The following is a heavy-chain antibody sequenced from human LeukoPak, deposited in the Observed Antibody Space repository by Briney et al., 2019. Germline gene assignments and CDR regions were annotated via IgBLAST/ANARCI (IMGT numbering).Heavy chain of an antibody. J-gene: IGHJ4*02. D-gene: IGHD1-26*01. Sequence: PPETLSLTCTVSGGSISSYYWSWIRQPPGKGLEWIGYIYYSGSTNYNPSLKSRVTISVDTSKNQFSLKLSSVTAADTAVYYCARGGGSYLSYWGQGTLVTVSS. CDR1: GGSISSYY. CDR3: ARGGGSYLSY. CDR2: IYYSGST. V-gene: IGHV4-59*01.